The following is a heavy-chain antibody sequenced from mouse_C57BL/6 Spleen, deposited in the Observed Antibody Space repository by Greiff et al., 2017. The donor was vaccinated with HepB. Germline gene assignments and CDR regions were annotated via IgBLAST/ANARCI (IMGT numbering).Heavy chain of an antibody. CDR1: GYSITSGYY. CDR2: ISYDGSN. V-gene: IGHV3-6*01. CDR3: ARDGYYLFAY. J-gene: IGHJ3*01. Sequence: EVKVEESGPGLVKPSQSLSLTCSVTGYSITSGYYWNWIRQFPGNKLEWMGYISYDGSNNYNPSLKNRISITRYTSKNQFFLKLNSVTTEDTATYYCARDGYYLFAYWGQGTLVTVSA. D-gene: IGHD2-1*01.